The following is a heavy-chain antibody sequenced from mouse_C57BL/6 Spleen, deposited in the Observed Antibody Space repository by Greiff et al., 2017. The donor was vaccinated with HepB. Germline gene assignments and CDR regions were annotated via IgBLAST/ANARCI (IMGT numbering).Heavy chain of an antibody. CDR3: TRDPAQAFYFDY. CDR2: ISSGGDYI. V-gene: IGHV5-9-1*02. CDR1: GFTFSSYA. J-gene: IGHJ2*01. D-gene: IGHD3-2*02. Sequence: DVQLQESGEGLVKPGGSLKLSCAASGFTFSSYAMSWVRQTPEKRLEWVAYISSGGDYIYYADTVKGRFTISRDNARNTLYLQMSSLKSEDTAMYYCTRDPAQAFYFDYWGQGTTLTVSS.